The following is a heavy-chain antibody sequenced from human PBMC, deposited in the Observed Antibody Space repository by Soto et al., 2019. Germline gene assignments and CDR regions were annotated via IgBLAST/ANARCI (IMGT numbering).Heavy chain of an antibody. D-gene: IGHD3-3*01. Sequence: CKASGGTFSSYAISWVRQAPGQGLEWMGGIIPIFGTANYAQKFQGRVTITADESTSTAYMELSSLRSEDTAVYYCARDESRITIFGVAPYGMDVWGQGTTVTVSS. CDR2: IIPIFGTA. V-gene: IGHV1-69*01. J-gene: IGHJ6*02. CDR1: GGTFSSYA. CDR3: ARDESRITIFGVAPYGMDV.